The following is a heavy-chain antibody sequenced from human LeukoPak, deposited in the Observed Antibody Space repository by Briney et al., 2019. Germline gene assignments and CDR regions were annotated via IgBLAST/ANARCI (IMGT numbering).Heavy chain of an antibody. CDR3: AKDYSCSSPWWFDP. J-gene: IGHJ5*02. D-gene: IGHD2-15*01. CDR1: GFTFSSYS. CDR2: ISASGGST. V-gene: IGHV3-23*01. Sequence: PGGSLRLSCAASGFTFSSYSISWVRQAPGKGLEWVSGISASGGSTYYADSVKGRFTISRDNSKNTLYLQVNSLRAEDTAVYYCAKDYSCSSPWWFDPWGQGTLVTVSS.